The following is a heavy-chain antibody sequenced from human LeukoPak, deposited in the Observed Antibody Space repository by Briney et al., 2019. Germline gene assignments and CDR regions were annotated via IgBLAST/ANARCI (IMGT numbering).Heavy chain of an antibody. D-gene: IGHD5-18*01. J-gene: IGHJ4*01. CDR2: SDCSGST. V-gene: IGHV4-39*01. CDR3: ARLRGGVHLWGD. Sequence: SGTLCLTCTASSGSVSSSSYFCGWIRQPPGMGLEWIATSDCSGSTDYNPSRRSRVTTSVDTSRTQFSLKLSSVTAADTAVYYCARLRGGVHLWGDWGQGALVTVSS. CDR1: SGSVSSSSYF.